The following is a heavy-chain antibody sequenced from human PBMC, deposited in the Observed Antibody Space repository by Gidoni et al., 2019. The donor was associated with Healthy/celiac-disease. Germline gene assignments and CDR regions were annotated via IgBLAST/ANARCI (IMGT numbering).Heavy chain of an antibody. Sequence: QVQLVQSGAEVKKPGSSVKVSCKASGGTFSSYAISWVRQAPGQGLEWMGGIIPIFGTANYAQKFQGRVTITADESTSTAYMELSSLRSEDTAVYYCARETTMVQGVIITNWFDPWGQGTLVTVSS. D-gene: IGHD3-10*01. CDR2: IIPIFGTA. CDR3: ARETTMVQGVIITNWFDP. V-gene: IGHV1-69*01. CDR1: GGTFSSYA. J-gene: IGHJ5*02.